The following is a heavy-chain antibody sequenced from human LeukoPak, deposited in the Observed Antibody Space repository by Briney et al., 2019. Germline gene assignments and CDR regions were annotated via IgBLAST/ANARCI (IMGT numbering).Heavy chain of an antibody. V-gene: IGHV1-69*13. J-gene: IGHJ5*02. Sequence: SVKVSCKASGYTFTSYDINWVRQAPGQGLEWMGGIIPIFGSSNYAQKFQGRVTITADESTTTAYMELSSLRSEDTAVYYCARVTHTELSTWFDPWGQGTLVTVSS. CDR2: IIPIFGSS. CDR3: ARVTHTELSTWFDP. D-gene: IGHD5-18*01. CDR1: GYTFTSYD.